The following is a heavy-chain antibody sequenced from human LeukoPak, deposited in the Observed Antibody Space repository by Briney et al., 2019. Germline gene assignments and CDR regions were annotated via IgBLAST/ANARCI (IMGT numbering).Heavy chain of an antibody. CDR2: IYHSGST. D-gene: IGHD2-2*01. CDR1: GGSISSGGYS. Sequence: PSETLSLTCAVSGGSISSGGYSWSWIRQPPGKGLEWIGNIYHSGSTYYNSSLKSRVTISVDRSKNQFSLKMSSVTAADTAVYYCARNQLRDAFDIWGQGTMVTVSS. CDR3: ARNQLRDAFDI. V-gene: IGHV4-30-2*01. J-gene: IGHJ3*02.